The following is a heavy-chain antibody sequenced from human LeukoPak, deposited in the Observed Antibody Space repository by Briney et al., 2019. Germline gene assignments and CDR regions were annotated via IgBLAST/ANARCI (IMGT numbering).Heavy chain of an antibody. J-gene: IGHJ3*02. Sequence: GGSLRLSCAALGFTVSRTYMRWVRQAPGKGLEWVSVIYESRDIYYSDSVGGRFAISRDNSKNTVYLQMNGLRGEDTAVYYCARDPSGTGTGFDIWGQGTMVTVSS. D-gene: IGHD3/OR15-3a*01. CDR1: GFTVSRTY. CDR3: ARDPSGTGTGFDI. V-gene: IGHV3-66*01. CDR2: IYESRDI.